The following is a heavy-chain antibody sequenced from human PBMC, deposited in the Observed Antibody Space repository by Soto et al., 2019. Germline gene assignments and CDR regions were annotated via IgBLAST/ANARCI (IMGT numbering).Heavy chain of an antibody. CDR1: GFPFTSYG. V-gene: IGHV3-30*03. J-gene: IGHJ4*02. Sequence: QVQLVESGGGVVQPGRSLRLSCAASGFPFTSYGMHWVREGPDKGLAWVAIISYDGSDKYYADSVKGRFTISRDNSKNTVSLQMNSLRPEDTALYYCVGGQYYFDYRGQGTLVIVAS. D-gene: IGHD3-10*01. CDR2: ISYDGSDK. CDR3: VGGQYYFDY.